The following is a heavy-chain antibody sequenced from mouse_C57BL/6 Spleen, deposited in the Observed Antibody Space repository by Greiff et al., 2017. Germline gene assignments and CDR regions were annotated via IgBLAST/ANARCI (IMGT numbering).Heavy chain of an antibody. J-gene: IGHJ4*01. Sequence: EVKVEESGGGLVKPGGSLKLSCAASGFTFSDYGMHWVRQAPEKGLEWVAYISSGSSTIYYADTVKGRFTISRDNAKNTLFLQMTSLRSEDTAMYYCARCYDYDAMDYWGQGTSVTVSS. CDR3: ARCYDYDAMDY. CDR2: ISSGSSTI. V-gene: IGHV5-17*01. CDR1: GFTFSDYG.